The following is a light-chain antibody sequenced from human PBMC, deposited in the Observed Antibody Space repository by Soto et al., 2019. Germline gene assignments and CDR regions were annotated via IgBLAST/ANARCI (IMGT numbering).Light chain of an antibody. CDR3: SSYTSSSTRLYV. Sequence: QSALTQPASVSGSPGQSITISCTGTSSDVDGYNYVSWYQQHPGKAPKLMIYDVSNRPSGVSNRFSGSKSGNTASLTISGLQAEDEADYYCSSYTSSSTRLYVFGTGTKVTVL. CDR2: DVS. V-gene: IGLV2-14*01. J-gene: IGLJ1*01. CDR1: SSDVDGYNY.